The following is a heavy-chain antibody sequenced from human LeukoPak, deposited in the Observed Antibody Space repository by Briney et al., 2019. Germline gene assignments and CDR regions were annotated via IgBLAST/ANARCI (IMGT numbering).Heavy chain of an antibody. CDR3: ARGQEPYGSGSYEVDY. CDR2: MNPNSGNT. CDR1: GYTFTSYD. J-gene: IGHJ4*02. D-gene: IGHD3-10*01. Sequence: ASVKVSCKASGYTFTSYDINWVRQATGQGLEWMGWMNPNSGNTGYAQKFQGRVTMTRNTSISTAYMELSSLRSEDTAVYYCARGQEPYGSGSYEVDYWGQGTLVTVSS. V-gene: IGHV1-8*01.